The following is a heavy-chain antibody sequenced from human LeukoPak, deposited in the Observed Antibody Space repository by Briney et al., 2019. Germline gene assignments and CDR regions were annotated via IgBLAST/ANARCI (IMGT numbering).Heavy chain of an antibody. CDR3: AGGTSGYSSGWYVY. D-gene: IGHD6-19*01. CDR2: IHVARGST. J-gene: IGHJ4*02. CDR1: GYTFTDYH. V-gene: IGHV1-2*02. Sequence: ASVKVSCKASGYTFTDYHIHWLRQAPGQGLEWMGWIHVARGSTKYAEKFQGRVTMTRDTSISTAYMELSRLRSDDTAVYYCAGGTSGYSSGWYVYWGQGTLVTVSS.